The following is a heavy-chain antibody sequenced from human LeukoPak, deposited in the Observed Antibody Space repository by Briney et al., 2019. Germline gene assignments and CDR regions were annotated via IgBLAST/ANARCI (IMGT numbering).Heavy chain of an antibody. Sequence: GGSLRLSCAASGFTFDDYGMSWVRQAPGKGLEWVSGINWNGGSTGYADSVKGRFTISRDNAMNSLYLQMNSLRAEDTALYYCARDKKYYYDSSGYSDYWGQGTLVTVSP. J-gene: IGHJ4*02. CDR1: GFTFDDYG. D-gene: IGHD3-22*01. CDR3: ARDKKYYYDSSGYSDY. CDR2: INWNGGST. V-gene: IGHV3-20*04.